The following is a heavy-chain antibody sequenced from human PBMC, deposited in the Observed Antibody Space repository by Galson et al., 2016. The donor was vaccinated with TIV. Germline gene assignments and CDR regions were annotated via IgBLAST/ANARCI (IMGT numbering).Heavy chain of an antibody. CDR2: IDGDDDK. J-gene: IGHJ3*01. Sequence: PALVKPTQTLTLTCTFSGFSLSTNGMRVSWIRQPSGKALEWLARIDGDDDKFYSASLRTRLTISKDTSKNQVVLTMTNMDPVDTATYYCARMPFCSGIWCYLREAFDVWGQGTMVTVSS. CDR1: GFSLSTNGMR. V-gene: IGHV2-70*04. CDR3: ARMPFCSGIWCYLREAFDV. D-gene: IGHD4/OR15-4a*01.